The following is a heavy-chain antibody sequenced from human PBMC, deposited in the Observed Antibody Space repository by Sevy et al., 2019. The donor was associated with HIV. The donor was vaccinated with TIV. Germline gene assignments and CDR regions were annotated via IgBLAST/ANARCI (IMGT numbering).Heavy chain of an antibody. Sequence: SQTLSLTCAVSGYSISSGYYWGWIRQPPGMGLEWIGSIYHSGSTYYNPSLKSRVTISVDTSKNQFSLKLSSVTAADTAVYYCASLDSGWSGRPFDYWGQGTLVTVSS. J-gene: IGHJ4*02. D-gene: IGHD6-19*01. V-gene: IGHV4-38-2*01. CDR3: ASLDSGWSGRPFDY. CDR1: GYSISSGYY. CDR2: IYHSGST.